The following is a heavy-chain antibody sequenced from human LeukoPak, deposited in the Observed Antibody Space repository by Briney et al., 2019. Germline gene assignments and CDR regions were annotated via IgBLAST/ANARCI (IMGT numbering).Heavy chain of an antibody. CDR3: ARDSPSDTAMVNYDSSGYYPAYFDY. J-gene: IGHJ4*02. D-gene: IGHD3-22*01. CDR1: GFTFSSYE. V-gene: IGHV3-48*03. Sequence: GESLRLSCAASGFTFSSYEMNWVRQAPGKGLEWVSYISSSGSTIYYADSVKGRFTISRDNAKNSLYLQMNSLRAEDTAVYYCARDSPSDTAMVNYDSSGYYPAYFDYWGQGTLVTVFS. CDR2: ISSSGSTI.